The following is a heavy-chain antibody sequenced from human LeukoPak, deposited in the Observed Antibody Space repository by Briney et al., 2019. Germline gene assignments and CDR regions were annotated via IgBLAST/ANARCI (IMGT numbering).Heavy chain of an antibody. CDR1: GFTFSTYE. D-gene: IGHD3-10*01. V-gene: IGHV4-39*01. Sequence: GSLRLSCAASGFTFSTYEMNWIRQPPGKGLEWIGSIYYSGSTYYNPSLKSRVTISVDTSKNQFSLKLSSVTAADTAVYYCARNRGGIFDYWGQGTLVTVSS. CDR2: IYYSGST. J-gene: IGHJ4*02. CDR3: ARNRGGIFDY.